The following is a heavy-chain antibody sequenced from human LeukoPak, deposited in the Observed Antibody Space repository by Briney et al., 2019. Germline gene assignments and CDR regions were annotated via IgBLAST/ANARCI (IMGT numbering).Heavy chain of an antibody. CDR2: ISSSGSTI. D-gene: IGHD3-10*01. Sequence: PGGSLRLSCAASGFTFSSYAMNWVRQAPGKGLEWVSYISSSGSTIYYADSVKGRFTISRDNAKNSLYLQMNSLRAEDTAVYYCASRITMVRGGYWGQGTLVTVSS. CDR3: ASRITMVRGGY. CDR1: GFTFSSYA. V-gene: IGHV3-48*03. J-gene: IGHJ4*02.